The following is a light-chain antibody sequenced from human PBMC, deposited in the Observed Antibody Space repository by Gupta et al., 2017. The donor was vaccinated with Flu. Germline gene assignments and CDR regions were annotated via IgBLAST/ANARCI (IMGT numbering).Light chain of an antibody. CDR2: DDT. V-gene: IGLV3-21*02. Sequence: SSVLPQSPSVSVAPGPTARISCGGSHIGRNNVHWYQQKPGQAPVLVLYDDTDRPSGISERFSGSTYGTTATLTISRVEAGDEADYYCQVWERSNDQVMFGGGTKLTVL. CDR1: HIGRNN. J-gene: IGLJ3*02. CDR3: QVWERSNDQVM.